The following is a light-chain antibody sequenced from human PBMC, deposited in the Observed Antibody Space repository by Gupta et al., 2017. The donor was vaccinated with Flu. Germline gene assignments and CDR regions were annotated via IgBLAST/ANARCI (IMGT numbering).Light chain of an antibody. CDR2: DAS. CDR1: LGISTY. J-gene: IGKJ1*01. Sequence: PSFLSASVGDRVTITCRASLGISTYLAWYQQRPGKAPNLLIYDASTLQSGVPSRFSGTVSGAEFTLTISALQPEDFGTYYCQQVNYYPRTFGQGTKVEI. CDR3: QQVNYYPRT. V-gene: IGKV1-9*01.